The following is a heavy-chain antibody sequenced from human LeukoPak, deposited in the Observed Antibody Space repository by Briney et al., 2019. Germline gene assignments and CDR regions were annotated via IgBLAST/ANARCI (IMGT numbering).Heavy chain of an antibody. CDR3: ARVSSSSWYHPVDY. D-gene: IGHD6-13*01. J-gene: IGHJ4*02. CDR1: GYTFTGYY. Sequence: GASVKVSCKASGYTFTGYYMHWVRQAPGQGLEWMGGIIPIFGTANYAQKFQGRVTITADKSTSTAYMELSSLRSEDTAVYYCARVSSSSWYHPVDYWGQGTLVTVSS. V-gene: IGHV1-69*06. CDR2: IIPIFGTA.